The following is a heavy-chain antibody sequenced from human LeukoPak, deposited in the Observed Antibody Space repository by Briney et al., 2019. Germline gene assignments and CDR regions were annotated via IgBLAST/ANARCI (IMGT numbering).Heavy chain of an antibody. CDR2: FIPVLGTA. D-gene: IGHD3-3*01. CDR1: GGIFSDYA. J-gene: IGHJ6*04. Sequence: SVKVSCKASGGIFSDYALNWVRQAPGQGLEWMGVFIPVLGTANSTQNFQDRVSITADISTHTVYMELSSLKSEDTAVYFCAGIPVFGVVLHQEPVWGKGTTVAASS. CDR3: AGIPVFGVVLHQEPV. V-gene: IGHV1-69*10.